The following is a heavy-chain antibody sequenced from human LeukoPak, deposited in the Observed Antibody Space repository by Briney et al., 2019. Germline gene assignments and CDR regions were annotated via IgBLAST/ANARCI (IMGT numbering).Heavy chain of an antibody. CDR1: GFTFSSYS. Sequence: PGGSLRLSCAASGFTFSSYSMNWVRQAPGKGLEWVSSISSSSSYIYYADSVKGRFTISRDNAKNSLYLQMNSLRAEDTAVYYCARGAHYYDSSGYYRYYFDYWGQGTLVTVSS. CDR3: ARGAHYYDSSGYYRYYFDY. D-gene: IGHD3-22*01. J-gene: IGHJ4*02. CDR2: ISSSSSYI. V-gene: IGHV3-21*01.